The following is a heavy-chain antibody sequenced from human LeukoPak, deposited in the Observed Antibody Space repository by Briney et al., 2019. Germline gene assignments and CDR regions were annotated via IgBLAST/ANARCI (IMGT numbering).Heavy chain of an antibody. D-gene: IGHD2-21*01. V-gene: IGHV7-4-1*02. CDR2: INTGTGNP. Sequence: ASVKVSCKASGYTFTSYAMNWVRQAPGQGLEFMGWINTGTGNPTYAQGFTGRFVFSLDTSVTTAYLQISTLRPEDTAVYYCASFGAYSFDYWGQGTLVTVSS. CDR1: GYTFTSYA. J-gene: IGHJ4*02. CDR3: ASFGAYSFDY.